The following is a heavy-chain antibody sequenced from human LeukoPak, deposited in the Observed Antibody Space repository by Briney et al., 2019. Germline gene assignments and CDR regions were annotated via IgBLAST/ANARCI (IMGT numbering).Heavy chain of an antibody. Sequence: ASVKVSCKASGYTFTGYYMHWVRQAPGQGLEWMGWINPNSGGTNYAQKFQGRVTMTRDTSISTAYMELSRLRSDDTAVYYRARGVAGSGYGRLGGMDVWGQGTTVTVSS. D-gene: IGHD5-12*01. J-gene: IGHJ6*02. CDR3: ARGVAGSGYGRLGGMDV. V-gene: IGHV1-2*02. CDR2: INPNSGGT. CDR1: GYTFTGYY.